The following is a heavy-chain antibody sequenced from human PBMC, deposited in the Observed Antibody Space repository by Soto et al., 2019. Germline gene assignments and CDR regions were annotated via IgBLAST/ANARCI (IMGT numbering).Heavy chain of an antibody. V-gene: IGHV4-4*07. D-gene: IGHD3-3*01. CDR2: IYSSGST. CDR1: GGAINSYY. CDR3: ARGQRFSDRFDP. Sequence: SETLSLTCTVSGGAINSYYWTWIRQPAGKGLEWIGRIYSSGSTKYNPSLQSRVTMSLDTSKNQFSLRLTSVTAADTAVYYCARGQRFSDRFDPWGQGTLVTVS. J-gene: IGHJ5*02.